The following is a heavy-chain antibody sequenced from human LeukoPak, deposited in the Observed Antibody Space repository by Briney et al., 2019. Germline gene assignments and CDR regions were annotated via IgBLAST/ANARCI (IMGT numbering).Heavy chain of an antibody. Sequence: SETLSLTCTVSGGSICSYYWSWIRQPPGKGLEWIGYIYYSESTNYNPSLKSRVTISVDTSKNQFSLKLSSVTAADTAVYYCARSPSEAGNPYYYGMDVWGQGTTVTVSS. D-gene: IGHD4-23*01. V-gene: IGHV4-59*01. CDR1: GGSICSYY. J-gene: IGHJ6*02. CDR2: IYYSEST. CDR3: ARSPSEAGNPYYYGMDV.